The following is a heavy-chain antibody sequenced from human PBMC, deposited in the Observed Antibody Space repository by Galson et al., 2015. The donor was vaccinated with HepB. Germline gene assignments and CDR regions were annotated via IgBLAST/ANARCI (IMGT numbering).Heavy chain of an antibody. CDR2: IKQDGSEK. J-gene: IGHJ4*02. CDR1: GLTFSSYW. Sequence: SLRLSCAASGLTFSSYWMSWVRQAPGKGLELVANIKQDGSEKYYVDSVKGRFIISRDNAKNSLYLQMNSLRAEDTAIYYCARDFDNWGQGTLVTVSS. CDR3: ARDFDN. V-gene: IGHV3-7*01.